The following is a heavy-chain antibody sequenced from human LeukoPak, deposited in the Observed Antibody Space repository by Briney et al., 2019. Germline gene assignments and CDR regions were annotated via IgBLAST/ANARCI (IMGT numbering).Heavy chain of an antibody. CDR3: ARNYGGYDGTDY. Sequence: PGRSLRLSCAASGFTFSSYAMHWVRQAPGKGLEWVSVISYDVSNKYYADSVKGRFTISRDNSKNALYPEMNSLRDEDSAVYYCARNYGGYDGTDYWGQGTLVTVSS. CDR2: ISYDVSNK. V-gene: IGHV3-30-3*01. J-gene: IGHJ4*02. D-gene: IGHD5-12*01. CDR1: GFTFSSYA.